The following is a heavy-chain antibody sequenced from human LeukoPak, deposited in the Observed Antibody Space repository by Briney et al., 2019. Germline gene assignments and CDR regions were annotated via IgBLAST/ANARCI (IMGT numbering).Heavy chain of an antibody. J-gene: IGHJ4*02. CDR1: GFTFSSYS. V-gene: IGHV3-21*01. CDR3: ARDILYCGGDCYFDY. D-gene: IGHD2-21*02. CDR2: ISSSSSYI. Sequence: PGGSLRLSCAASGFTFSSYSVNWVRQAPGKGLEWVSSISSSSSYIYYADSVKGRFTISRDNAKNSLYLQMNSLRAEDTAVYYCARDILYCGGDCYFDYWGQGTLVTVSS.